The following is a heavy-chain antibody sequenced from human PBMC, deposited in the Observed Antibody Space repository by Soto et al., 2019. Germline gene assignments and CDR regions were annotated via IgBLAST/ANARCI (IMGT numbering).Heavy chain of an antibody. J-gene: IGHJ5*02. Sequence: GGSLRLSCAASGFTFSSYGRHWVRQAPGKGLEWVAVISYDGSNKYYADSVKGRFTISRDNSKNTLYLQMNSLRAEDTAVYYCAKAQARGAAAVSTNWFDPWGQGTLVTVSS. CDR2: ISYDGSNK. V-gene: IGHV3-30*18. D-gene: IGHD6-13*01. CDR3: AKAQARGAAAVSTNWFDP. CDR1: GFTFSSYG.